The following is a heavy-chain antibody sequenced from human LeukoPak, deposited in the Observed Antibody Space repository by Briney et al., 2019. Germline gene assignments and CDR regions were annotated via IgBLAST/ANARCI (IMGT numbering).Heavy chain of an antibody. CDR2: INHSGST. J-gene: IGHJ4*02. CDR1: GGSFSGYY. V-gene: IGHV4-34*01. Sequence: SETLSLTCAVYGGSFSGYYWSWIRQPPGKGLEWIGEINHSGSTNYNPSLKSRVTISVDTSKNQFSLKLSSVTAADTAVYYCARDSGQRSFDYWGQGTLVTVSS. D-gene: IGHD5-12*01. CDR3: ARDSGQRSFDY.